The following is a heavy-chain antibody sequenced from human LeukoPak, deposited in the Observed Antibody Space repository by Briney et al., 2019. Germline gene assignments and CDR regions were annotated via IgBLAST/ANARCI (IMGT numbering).Heavy chain of an antibody. CDR2: ISSSSSYI. V-gene: IGHV3-21*01. CDR3: ARTYDLLTGPFDY. CDR1: GFTFSSYS. D-gene: IGHD3-9*01. J-gene: IGHJ4*02. Sequence: GGSLRLYCAASGFTFSSYSMNWVRQAPGKGLEWVSSISSSSSYIYYADSVKGRFTISRDNAKNSLYLQMNSLRAEDTAVYYCARTYDLLTGPFDYWGQGTLVTVSS.